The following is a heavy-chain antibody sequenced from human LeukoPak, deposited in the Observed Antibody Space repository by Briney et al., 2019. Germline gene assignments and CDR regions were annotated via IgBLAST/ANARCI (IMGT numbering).Heavy chain of an antibody. CDR2: IFYSGTT. D-gene: IGHD3-16*02. CDR3: ARQKITFGGVIVIRNWFDP. CDR1: GGSISSHF. J-gene: IGHJ5*02. Sequence: SETLSLTCTVSGGSISSHFWSWIRQPPGKGLEWIGYIFYSGTTKYNPSLRSRVTISADTSKNQFSLKLSSVTAADTAVYYCARQKITFGGVIVIRNWFDPWGQGTLVTVSS. V-gene: IGHV4-59*08.